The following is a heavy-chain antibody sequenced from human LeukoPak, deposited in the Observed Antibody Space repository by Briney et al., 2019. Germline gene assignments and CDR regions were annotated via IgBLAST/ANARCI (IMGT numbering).Heavy chain of an antibody. CDR1: GGSISSYY. D-gene: IGHD6-13*01. V-gene: IGHV4-4*07. CDR3: ASSGYSQNWFDP. CDR2: IYTSGST. Sequence: PSETLSLTCTVSGGSISSYYWSWIRQPAGKGLEWIGRIYTSGSTSYNPSLKSRVTMSVDTSKNQFSLKLSSVTAADTAVYYCASSGYSQNWFDPWGQGTLVTVSS. J-gene: IGHJ5*02.